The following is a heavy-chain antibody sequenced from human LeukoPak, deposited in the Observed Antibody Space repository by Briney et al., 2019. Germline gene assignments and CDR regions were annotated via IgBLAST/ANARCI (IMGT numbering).Heavy chain of an antibody. CDR3: AKECGWELLGFDG. CDR2: VRNDGNKT. J-gene: IGHJ4*02. Sequence: GESLQISCAASGFNFRSFGMHWVRQAPGQGLGWVAFVRNDGNKTYYADSVRGRFTISRDNTKNSLLLQMNTLRADAAAIYYCAKECGWELLGFDGWGQG. CDR1: GFNFRSFG. D-gene: IGHD1-26*01. V-gene: IGHV3-30*02.